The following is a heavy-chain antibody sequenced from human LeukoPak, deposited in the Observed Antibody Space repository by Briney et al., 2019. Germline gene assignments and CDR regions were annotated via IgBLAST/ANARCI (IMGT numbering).Heavy chain of an antibody. J-gene: IGHJ4*02. CDR3: ANVPVVSATGNPSDY. D-gene: IGHD2-21*01. V-gene: IGHV3-23*01. CDR1: GFTFSTYA. CDR2: ISAIGSSA. Sequence: GGSLRLSCVASGFTFSTYAMSWVRQAPGKGLEWVSTISAIGSSAYYADSVKGRFTISRDNSKNTLYLQMNSLRAEDTAVYYCANVPVVSATGNPSDYWGQGTLVTVSS.